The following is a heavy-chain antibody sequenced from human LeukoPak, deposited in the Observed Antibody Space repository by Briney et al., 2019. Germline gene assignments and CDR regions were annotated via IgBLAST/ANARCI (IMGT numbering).Heavy chain of an antibody. Sequence: LETLSLTCTVSGGSLSGHYWSWIRQPPGKRLEWIGYVSYTGRTKYNPSLQSRVTISIDTSKSQFSLKLSSVTAADTAVYYCARDRVAVAGSIENWFDPWGQGTLVTVSS. CDR2: VSYTGRT. V-gene: IGHV4-59*11. CDR3: ARDRVAVAGSIENWFDP. D-gene: IGHD6-19*01. J-gene: IGHJ5*02. CDR1: GGSLSGHY.